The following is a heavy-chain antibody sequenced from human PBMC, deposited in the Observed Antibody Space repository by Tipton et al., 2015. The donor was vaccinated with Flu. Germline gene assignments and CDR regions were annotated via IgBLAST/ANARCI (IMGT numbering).Heavy chain of an antibody. CDR3: VRAMDV. Sequence: SLRLSCAASGFTFRNFWMDWARQAPGKGLVWIARINSDGRSRTYADSVKGRFTISRENAKNSLYLQMNSLRAEDTAMYYCVRAMDVWGKGTTVTVSS. CDR2: INSDGRSR. V-gene: IGHV3-74*01. CDR1: GFTFRNFW. J-gene: IGHJ6*04.